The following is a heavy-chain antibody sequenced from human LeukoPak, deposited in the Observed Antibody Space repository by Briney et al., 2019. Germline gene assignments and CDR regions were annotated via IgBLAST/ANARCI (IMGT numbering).Heavy chain of an antibody. D-gene: IGHD2-8*02. CDR2: ISVSGART. CDR1: GFTFSSST. J-gene: IGHJ5*02. Sequence: GGSLRLSCAASGFTFSSSTMSWFRQAQGKGLEWVSRISVSGARTRSADSVKGRFTISRGTSKNTLSLQLNSLTAEDTAVNYCANLVPSWGEGTLVTVSS. V-gene: IGHV3-23*01. CDR3: ANLVPS.